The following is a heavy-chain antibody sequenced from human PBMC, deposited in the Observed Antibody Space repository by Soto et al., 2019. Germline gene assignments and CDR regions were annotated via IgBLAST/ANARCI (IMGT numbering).Heavy chain of an antibody. V-gene: IGHV3-33*01. D-gene: IGHD3-22*01. CDR3: ARDPPDDYYDSSGYDHFDY. CDR2: IWYDGSNK. CDR1: GFTFSSYG. J-gene: IGHJ4*02. Sequence: QVQLVESGGGVVQPGRSLRLSCAASGFTFSSYGMHWVRQAPGKGLEWVAVIWYDGSNKYYADSVKGRFTISRDNSKNTLYLQMNSLRAEDTAVYYCARDPPDDYYDSSGYDHFDYWGQGTLVTVSS.